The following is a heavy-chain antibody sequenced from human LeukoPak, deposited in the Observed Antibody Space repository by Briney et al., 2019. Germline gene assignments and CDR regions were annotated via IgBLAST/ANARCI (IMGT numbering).Heavy chain of an antibody. CDR2: INHSGST. CDR1: GGSFSGYY. V-gene: IGHV4-34*01. Sequence: SETLSLTCAVYGGSFSGYYWSWIRQPPGKGLEWIGEINHSGSTNYNPSLKCRVTISVDTSKNQFSLKLSSVTAADTAVYYCARLTYYYGSGSYYDYWGQGTLVTVSS. CDR3: ARLTYYYGSGSYYDY. J-gene: IGHJ4*02. D-gene: IGHD3-10*01.